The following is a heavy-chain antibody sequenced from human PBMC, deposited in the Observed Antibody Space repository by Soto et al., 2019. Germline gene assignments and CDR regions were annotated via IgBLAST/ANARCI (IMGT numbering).Heavy chain of an antibody. CDR3: ARVPQYYDIWTGYSPYYFDY. J-gene: IGHJ4*02. V-gene: IGHV4-31*03. D-gene: IGHD3-9*01. CDR1: GGSISSGGYY. Sequence: SETLSLTCTVSGGSISSGGYYWSWIRQHPGKGLEWIGYIYYSGSTYYNPSLKSRVTISVDTSKNQFSLKLSSVTAADTAVYYCARVPQYYDIWTGYSPYYFDYWGQGTLVTVSS. CDR2: IYYSGST.